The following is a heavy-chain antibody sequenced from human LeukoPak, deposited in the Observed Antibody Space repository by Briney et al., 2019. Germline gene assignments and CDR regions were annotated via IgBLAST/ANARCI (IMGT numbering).Heavy chain of an antibody. CDR2: ISGSGGST. CDR3: AKYQVVAARGFDY. D-gene: IGHD2-15*01. J-gene: IGHJ4*02. Sequence: GGSLRLSCAASGFTFSNYWMHWVRQAPGKGLVWVSVISGSGGSTYYADSVKGRFTISRDNSKNTLYLQMNSLRAEDTAVYYCAKYQVVAARGFDYWGQGTLVTVSS. CDR1: GFTFSNYW. V-gene: IGHV3-23*01.